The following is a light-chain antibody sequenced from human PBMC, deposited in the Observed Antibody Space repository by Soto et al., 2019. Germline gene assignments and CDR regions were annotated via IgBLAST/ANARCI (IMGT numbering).Light chain of an antibody. J-gene: IGKJ4*01. Sequence: EIVLTQSPATLSLSPGEIATLSCRASQSVSSYLAWYQQKPGQAPRLLIYDASNRATGIPARFSGSGSGTDFTLTISSLEPEDCAVYYCQQRSNWQLTFGGGTKVEIK. CDR1: QSVSSY. CDR3: QQRSNWQLT. CDR2: DAS. V-gene: IGKV3-11*01.